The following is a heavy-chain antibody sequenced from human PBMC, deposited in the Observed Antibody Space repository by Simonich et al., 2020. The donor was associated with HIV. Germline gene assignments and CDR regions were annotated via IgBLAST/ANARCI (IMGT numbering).Heavy chain of an antibody. D-gene: IGHD6-19*01. CDR2: INPSGGST. CDR3: AVAVAGALGY. Sequence: QVQLVQSGAEVKKPGASVKVSCKASGYTFTSYYMHWVRQAPGQGLEWMGIINPSGGSTSYAQKFQGRVTMTRDTSTSTVYMELSSLRSDDTAVYYCAVAVAGALGYWGQGTLVTVSS. V-gene: IGHV1-46*01. J-gene: IGHJ4*02. CDR1: GYTFTSYY.